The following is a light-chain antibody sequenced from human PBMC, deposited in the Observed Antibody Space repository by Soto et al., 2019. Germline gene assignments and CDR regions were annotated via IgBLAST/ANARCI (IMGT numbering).Light chain of an antibody. CDR1: QSVSSS. Sequence: EIVMTQSPATLSVSPGERATLSCRASQSVSSSLAWYQQKPGQAPRLLIFGASTRATGITARFSGSGSGTEFTLTISSLQSEEFAVYYCQQYNNWLYTFGHGTKLEIK. CDR3: QQYNNWLYT. J-gene: IGKJ2*01. V-gene: IGKV3-15*01. CDR2: GAS.